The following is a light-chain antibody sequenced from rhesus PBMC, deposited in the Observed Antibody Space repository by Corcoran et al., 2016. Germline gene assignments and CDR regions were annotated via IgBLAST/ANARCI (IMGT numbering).Light chain of an antibody. J-gene: IGKJ2*01. CDR2: GAS. CDR3: LQSSNWPLYS. CDR1: QSGSSY. V-gene: IGKV3-24*04. Sequence: EIVMTQSPATLALSPGERATLACRASQSGSSYLAWYQQKPGQAPMLLIYGASSRATGLAGRFSGSGAWNEFTLTISSLEPENIGVYICLQSSNWPLYSFDQSAKVEI.